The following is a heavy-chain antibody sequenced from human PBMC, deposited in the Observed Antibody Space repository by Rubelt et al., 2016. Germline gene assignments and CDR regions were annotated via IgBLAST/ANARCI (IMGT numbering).Heavy chain of an antibody. D-gene: IGHD6-6*01. Sequence: SGFTFSSYAMSWVRQAPGKGLEWVSGISGSGGSTHHADSVKGRFTISRDNAKESLYLQMNSLRAADTAVYYCARLPWDCSSSKCAFDYWGQGTLVTVSS. CDR1: GFTFSSYA. CDR3: ARLPWDCSSSKCAFDY. J-gene: IGHJ4*02. CDR2: ISGSGGST. V-gene: IGHV3-23*01.